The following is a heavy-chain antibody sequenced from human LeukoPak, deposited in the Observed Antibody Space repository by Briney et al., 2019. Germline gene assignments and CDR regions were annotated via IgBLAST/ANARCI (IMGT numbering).Heavy chain of an antibody. J-gene: IGHJ4*02. Sequence: KPSATLSLTCTVSRGSISSSSYYWGWIRQPPGKGLEWIGSIYYSGSTYYNPSLKSRVTISVDTSKNQFSLNLSSVTAADTAVYYCARLYYDSSGYYQICYFDYWGQGTLVTVSS. CDR2: IYYSGST. CDR1: RGSISSSSYY. CDR3: ARLYYDSSGYYQICYFDY. D-gene: IGHD3-22*01. V-gene: IGHV4-39*01.